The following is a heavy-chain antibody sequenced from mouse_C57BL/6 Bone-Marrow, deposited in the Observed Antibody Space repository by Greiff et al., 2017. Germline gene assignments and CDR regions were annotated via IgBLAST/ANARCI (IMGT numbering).Heavy chain of an antibody. J-gene: IGHJ4*01. CDR2: INYDGSST. V-gene: IGHV5-16*01. Sequence: EVKVVESEGGLVQPGSSMKLSCTASGFTFSDYYMAWVRQVPEKGLEWVANINYDGSSTYYLVSLKSRFIISRDNAKNILYLQMSSLKSEDTATYYCARVRYYGSRDYYAMDYWGQGTSVTVSS. CDR1: GFTFSDYY. D-gene: IGHD1-1*01. CDR3: ARVRYYGSRDYYAMDY.